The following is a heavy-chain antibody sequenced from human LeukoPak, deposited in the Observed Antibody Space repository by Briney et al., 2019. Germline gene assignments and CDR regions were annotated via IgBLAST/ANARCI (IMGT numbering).Heavy chain of an antibody. CDR3: ASVTMVRGPHFDY. CDR2: IKNDESST. J-gene: IGHJ4*02. Sequence: GGSLRLSCAASGFTFNNYWMHWVRQAPGKGLVWVSSIKNDESSTRYADSVKGRFTISRDNAKKTLYLQMDSLRAEDTAVYYCASVTMVRGPHFDYWGQGTLVTVSS. V-gene: IGHV3-74*01. CDR1: GFTFNNYW. D-gene: IGHD3-10*01.